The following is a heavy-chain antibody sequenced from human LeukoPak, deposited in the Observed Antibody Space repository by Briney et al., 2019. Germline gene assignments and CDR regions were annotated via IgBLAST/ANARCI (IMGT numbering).Heavy chain of an antibody. Sequence: SETLSLTCTVSGGSISSGGYYWSWIRQHPGKGLEWIGYIYYSGSTYYNPSLKRRVTISVDTSKNQFSLKLSSATAADTAVYYCARRGRAAAGNLDYWGQGTLVTVSS. CDR3: ARRGRAAAGNLDY. CDR2: IYYSGST. CDR1: GGSISSGGYY. V-gene: IGHV4-31*03. J-gene: IGHJ4*02. D-gene: IGHD6-13*01.